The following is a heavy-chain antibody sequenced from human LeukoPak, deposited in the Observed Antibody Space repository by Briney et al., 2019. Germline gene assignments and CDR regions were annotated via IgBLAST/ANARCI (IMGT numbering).Heavy chain of an antibody. J-gene: IGHJ4*02. CDR2: IDQSGTT. CDR1: GGSFSGYY. V-gene: IGHV4-34*01. Sequence: TWETLSLTCVVYGGSFSGYYWSWIRQPPGKGLEWIGEIDQSGTTNYNPSLKSRVTISVDTSKKQFSLTLTSMTAADTAVYYCARLRPHYSNYDLGYFDYWGQGTLVTVSS. D-gene: IGHD4-11*01. CDR3: ARLRPHYSNYDLGYFDY.